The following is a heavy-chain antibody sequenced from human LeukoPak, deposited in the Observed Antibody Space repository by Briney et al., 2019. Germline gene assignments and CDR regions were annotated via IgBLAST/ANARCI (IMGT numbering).Heavy chain of an antibody. CDR2: IIPILGIA. J-gene: IGHJ4*02. D-gene: IGHD2-15*01. V-gene: IGHV1-69*04. CDR1: GGTFSSYA. CDR3: ARANCSGGSCYGGGIDY. Sequence: SVKVSCKASGGTFSSYAISWVRQAPGQGLEWMGRIIPILGIANYAQKFQGRVTITADKSTSTAYMELSSLRSEDTAVYYCARANCSGGSCYGGGIDYWGQGTLVTVSP.